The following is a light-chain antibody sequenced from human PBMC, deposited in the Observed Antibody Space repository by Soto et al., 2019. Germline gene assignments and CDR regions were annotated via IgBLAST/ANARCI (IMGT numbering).Light chain of an antibody. V-gene: IGLV2-23*02. Sequence: QSALTQPASVSGSPVQSITISFIGTSSEGGNYNLVSWYQQYPGKAPKHIIFGVSERPSGISNRFSGSKSGNTASLTISGLQAEDEADYFCCSYAGPSPFVIFGGGTQLTVL. CDR2: GVS. J-gene: IGLJ2*01. CDR3: CSYAGPSPFVI. CDR1: SSEGGNYNL.